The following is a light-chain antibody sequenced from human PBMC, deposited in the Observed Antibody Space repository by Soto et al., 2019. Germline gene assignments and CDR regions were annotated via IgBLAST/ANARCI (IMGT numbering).Light chain of an antibody. CDR1: SSVVGGYNY. V-gene: IGLV2-14*01. CDR2: EVS. CDR3: SSYTSSSTYV. Sequence: QSVLTQPASVSGSPGQSITISCTGTSSVVGGYNYVSWYQQHPGKAPKLMIYEVSNRPSGVSNRFSGSKSGNTASLTISGLQAEDEADYYCSSYTSSSTYVFGTGTKSPS. J-gene: IGLJ1*01.